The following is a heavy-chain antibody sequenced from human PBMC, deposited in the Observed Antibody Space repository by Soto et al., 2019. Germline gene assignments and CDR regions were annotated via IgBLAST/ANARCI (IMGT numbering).Heavy chain of an antibody. CDR3: ARDLIGYCSGGSCGQFNWFDP. D-gene: IGHD2-15*01. V-gene: IGHV1-18*01. J-gene: IGHJ5*02. CDR2: ISAYNGNT. Sequence: QVQLVQSGAEVKKPGASVKVSCKASGYTFTSYGISWVRQAPGQGLEWMGWISAYNGNTNYAQKLQGRVTMTTDTSTSKAYMELRSLRSDDTAVYYCARDLIGYCSGGSCGQFNWFDPWGQGTLVTVSS. CDR1: GYTFTSYG.